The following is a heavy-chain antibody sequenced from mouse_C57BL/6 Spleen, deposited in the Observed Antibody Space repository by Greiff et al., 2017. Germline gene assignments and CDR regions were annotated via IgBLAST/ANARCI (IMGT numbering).Heavy chain of an antibody. CDR1: GYAFSSSW. V-gene: IGHV1-82*01. D-gene: IGHD4-1*01. J-gene: IGHJ2*01. Sequence: VQLQESGPELVKPGASVKISCKASGYAFSSSWMNWVKQRPGKGLEWIGRIYPGDGDTNYNGKFKGKATLTADKSSSTAYMQLSSLTSEDSAVYFCARRNWDYWGQGTTLTVSS. CDR3: ARRNWDY. CDR2: IYPGDGDT.